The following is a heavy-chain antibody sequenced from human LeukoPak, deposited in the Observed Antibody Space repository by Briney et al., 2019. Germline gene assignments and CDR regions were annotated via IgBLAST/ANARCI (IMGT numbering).Heavy chain of an antibody. Sequence: GGSLRLSCAASGFTFSSYAMSWVRQAPGKGLEWVSAISGSGGSTYYADSVKGRFTISRDNSKNTLYLQMNSLRAEDTAVYYCAKGPTGRAQTYYYYSMDVWGQGTTVTVSS. CDR3: AKGPTGRAQTYYYYSMDV. D-gene: IGHD1-14*01. V-gene: IGHV3-23*01. J-gene: IGHJ6*02. CDR1: GFTFSSYA. CDR2: ISGSGGST.